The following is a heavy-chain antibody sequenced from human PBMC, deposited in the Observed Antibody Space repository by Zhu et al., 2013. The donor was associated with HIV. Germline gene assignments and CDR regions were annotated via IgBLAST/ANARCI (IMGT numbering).Heavy chain of an antibody. V-gene: IGHV1-18*01. CDR1: DYNFMSHG. J-gene: IGHJ4*02. Sequence: QVHLVQSGGEVKKPGASVKVSCKASDYNFMSHGISWVRQAPGQGLEWMGWINPNNGVTRFANNFRGRVALTRDTSIATAYMELNSLTSDDTAVYYCAGPLNDFWSGLGYWGQGTLVTVSS. CDR2: INPNNGVT. CDR3: AGPLNDFWSGLGY. D-gene: IGHD3-3*01.